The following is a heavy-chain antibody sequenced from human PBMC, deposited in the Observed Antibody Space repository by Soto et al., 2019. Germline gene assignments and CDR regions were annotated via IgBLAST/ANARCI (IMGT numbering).Heavy chain of an antibody. V-gene: IGHV1-58*01. D-gene: IGHD2-21*02. CDR1: GFTFFTSA. CDR3: AAEPYCGGDCYFDY. CDR2: VVVGSGNT. J-gene: IGHJ4*02. Sequence: SVKVSCKASGFTFFTSAVQWVRQARGQRLEWIGWVVVGSGNTNYAQKFEERVTITRDMSTNTAYMELTSLRSEDTAVYYCAAEPYCGGDCYFDYWGQGIMVTVSS.